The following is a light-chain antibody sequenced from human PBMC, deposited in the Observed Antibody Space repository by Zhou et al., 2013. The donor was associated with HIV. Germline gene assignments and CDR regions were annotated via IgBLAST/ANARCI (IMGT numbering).Light chain of an antibody. CDR3: QQRSRWPLT. CDR1: QSVSSH. V-gene: IGKV3-11*01. Sequence: PGQRATLSCRASQSVSSHLVWYQHKAGQGPRLLIYDASNRATGIPARFSGSGSGTDFTLTISSLESEDFAVYYCQQRSRWPLTFGGGTKVEI. J-gene: IGKJ4*01. CDR2: DAS.